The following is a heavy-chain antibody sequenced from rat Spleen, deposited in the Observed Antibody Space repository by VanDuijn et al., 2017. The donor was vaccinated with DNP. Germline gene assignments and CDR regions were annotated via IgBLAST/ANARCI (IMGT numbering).Heavy chain of an antibody. J-gene: IGHJ2*01. Sequence: EVQLVESGGGLVQPGRSMKLSCAASGFTFSNYDMAWVRQAPKKGLEWVATISYDGSSTYYRDSVKGRFTISRDNAKSTLYLQMDSLRSEDTATDYCTTAGSNWGQGVMVTVSS. CDR2: ISYDGSST. CDR3: TTAGSN. D-gene: IGHD4-3*01. V-gene: IGHV5-7*01. CDR1: GFTFSNYD.